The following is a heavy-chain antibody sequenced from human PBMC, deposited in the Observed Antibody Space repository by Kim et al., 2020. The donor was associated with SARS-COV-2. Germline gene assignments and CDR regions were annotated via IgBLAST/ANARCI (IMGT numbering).Heavy chain of an antibody. V-gene: IGHV4-59*12. CDR2: T. CDR3: ARVESVDKSMDV. D-gene: IGHD1-1*01. Sequence: TNYNPSRRMRVTISVDTAKNKFSLKLSSVTAADTAVYYCARVESVDKSMDVWGQGTTVTVSS. J-gene: IGHJ6*02.